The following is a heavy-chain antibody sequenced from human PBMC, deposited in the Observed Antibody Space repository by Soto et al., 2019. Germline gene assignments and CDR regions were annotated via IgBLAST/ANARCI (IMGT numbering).Heavy chain of an antibody. D-gene: IGHD3-3*01. V-gene: IGHV3-23*01. J-gene: IGHJ6*02. CDR1: GLTFSSYA. CDR3: ANELIPRKDFWGRSGMDV. Sequence: PGGSLRLSCVASGLTFSSYAMRWVRQAPGKGLEWISGISGSGGSTYYADSVKGRFAVSRDSSKNTLYLQMNSLRAEDTAVYYCANELIPRKDFWGRSGMDVSGQRTKATGSS. CDR2: ISGSGGST.